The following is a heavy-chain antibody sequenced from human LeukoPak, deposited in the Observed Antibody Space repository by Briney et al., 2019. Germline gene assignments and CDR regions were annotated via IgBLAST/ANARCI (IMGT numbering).Heavy chain of an antibody. CDR3: AKFRADSSGWPFDY. V-gene: IGHV3-23*01. J-gene: IGHJ4*02. CDR1: GFTFSNYA. CDR2: ISETGGTI. D-gene: IGHD6-19*01. Sequence: GGSLRLSCAPSGFTFSNYAMSWVRQAPGKGLEWVSAISETGGTIHYADSVKGRFAISRDNSKDTLYLQMNSLRAEDTAIYYCAKFRADSSGWPFDYWGQGTLVTVSS.